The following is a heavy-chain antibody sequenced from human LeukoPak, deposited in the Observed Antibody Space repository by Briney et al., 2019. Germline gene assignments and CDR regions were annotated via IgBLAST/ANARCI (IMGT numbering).Heavy chain of an antibody. CDR1: GGSFSGYY. J-gene: IGHJ5*02. CDR3: ARGGGYGYGYRVVGRWFDP. CDR2: INHSGST. D-gene: IGHD5-18*01. V-gene: IGHV4-34*01. Sequence: SETLSLTCAVYGGSFSGYYWSWIRQPPGKGLEWIGEINHSGSTNYNPSLKSRVTISVDTSKNQFSLKLSSVTAADTAVYYCARGGGYGYGYRVVGRWFDPWGQGTLVTVSS.